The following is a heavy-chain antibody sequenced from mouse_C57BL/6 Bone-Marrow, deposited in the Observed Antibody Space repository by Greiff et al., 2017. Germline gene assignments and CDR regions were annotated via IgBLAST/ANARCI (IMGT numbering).Heavy chain of an antibody. CDR1: GYTFTSYW. CDR2: IDPSDGET. J-gene: IGHJ2*01. Sequence: QVQLQQPGAELVRPGSSVKLSCKASGYTFTSYWMPWVKQRPLQGLEWIGNIDPSDGETHYNQKFKDKATLTVDKSSSTAYMQLSCPTSEDSAVYFCARLWVRRYYFDYWGPGTTLTVSS. D-gene: IGHD2-14*01. V-gene: IGHV1-52*01. CDR3: ARLWVRRYYFDY.